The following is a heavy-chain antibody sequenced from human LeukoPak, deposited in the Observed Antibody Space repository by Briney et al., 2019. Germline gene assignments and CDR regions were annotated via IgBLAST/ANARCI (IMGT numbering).Heavy chain of an antibody. CDR3: TRGPTLIGVAGTWPLDD. CDR2: ISSASAYR. V-gene: IGHV3-21*01. CDR1: GFTFSSYS. D-gene: IGHD6-19*01. Sequence: GGSLRLSCAASGFTFSSYSMHWVRQAPGKGLEWVSSISSASAYRYYADSVKGRFTISRDNAKNSLHLQMNSLRAEDSAVYYCTRGPTLIGVAGTWPLDDWGQGTLVTVSS. J-gene: IGHJ4*02.